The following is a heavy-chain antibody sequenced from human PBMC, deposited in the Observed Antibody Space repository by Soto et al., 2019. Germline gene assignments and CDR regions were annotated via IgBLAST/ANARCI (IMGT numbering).Heavy chain of an antibody. D-gene: IGHD4-17*01. Sequence: SGFTFSSYAMSWVRQAPGKGLEWISAVSGSGGSTYYADSVKGRFTISRHNSKNTLYLQMNSLRAEDTAVYYCARHYGDYRGNFDYWGQGTLVTVSS. V-gene: IGHV3-23*01. CDR1: GFTFSSYA. CDR2: VSGSGGST. CDR3: ARHYGDYRGNFDY. J-gene: IGHJ4*02.